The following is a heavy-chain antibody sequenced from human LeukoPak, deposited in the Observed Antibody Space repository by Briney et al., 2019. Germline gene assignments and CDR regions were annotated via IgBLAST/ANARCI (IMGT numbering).Heavy chain of an antibody. Sequence: GRSLRLSCAASGFTFSSYGMHWVRQAPGKGLEWVAVIWYDGSNKFYADSVKGRFTISRDNSKNTLYLQMNSLRAEHTAVYYCAREYSAGWFDPWGQGTLVTVSS. V-gene: IGHV3-33*01. J-gene: IGHJ5*02. CDR3: AREYSAGWFDP. CDR2: IWYDGSNK. CDR1: GFTFSSYG. D-gene: IGHD6-13*01.